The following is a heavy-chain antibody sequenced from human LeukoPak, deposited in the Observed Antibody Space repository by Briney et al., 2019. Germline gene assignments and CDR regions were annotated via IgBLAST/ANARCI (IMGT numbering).Heavy chain of an antibody. J-gene: IGHJ4*02. CDR2: ISSSSSYI. D-gene: IGHD4-23*01. CDR1: GFTFSSYS. V-gene: IGHV3-21*01. Sequence: GGSLRLSCAASGFTFSSYSMTWVRQAPGKGLEWVSSISSSSSYIYYADSVKGRFTISRDNAKNSLYLQMNSLRAEDTAVYYCASLTTVVNPPDYWGQGTLVTVSS. CDR3: ASLTTVVNPPDY.